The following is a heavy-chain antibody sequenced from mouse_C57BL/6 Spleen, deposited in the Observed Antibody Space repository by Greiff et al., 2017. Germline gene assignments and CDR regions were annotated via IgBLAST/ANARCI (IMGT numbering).Heavy chain of an antibody. Sequence: VQLVESGAELVRPGTSVKVSCKASGYAFTNYLIEWVKQRPGRGLEWIGVITPGSGGTSYNEKFKGKATMTADKSSSTAYMQHSSLTSEDSAVYAGERRDDGGYGCWGKGTLVTVS. CDR3: ERRDDGGYGC. V-gene: IGHV1-54*01. CDR2: ITPGSGGT. CDR1: GYAFTNYL. D-gene: IGHD1-1*02. J-gene: IGHJ3*01.